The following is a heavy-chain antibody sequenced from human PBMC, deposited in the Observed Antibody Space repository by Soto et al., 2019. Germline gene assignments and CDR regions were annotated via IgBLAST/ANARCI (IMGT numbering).Heavy chain of an antibody. J-gene: IGHJ6*02. CDR3: AREKCSSTSCNHGMDV. Sequence: KSGGSLRLSCVASAFTFNNFPMHWVRQAPGKGLQWLASITTTSTYKYYADSVKGRFSISRDNAKNSLYLELTNLRSEDTAVYYCAREKCSSTSCNHGMDVWGLGTTVTVS. CDR1: AFTFNNFP. D-gene: IGHD2-2*01. V-gene: IGHV3-21*01. CDR2: ITTTSTYK.